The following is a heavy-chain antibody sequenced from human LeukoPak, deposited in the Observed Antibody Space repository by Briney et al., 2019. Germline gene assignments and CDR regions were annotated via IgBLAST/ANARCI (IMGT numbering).Heavy chain of an antibody. V-gene: IGHV3-33*01. J-gene: IGHJ6*02. Sequence: GTSLRLSCATSGFTFRSHAMHWVRQSPGKGLEWVAQIWYDGSNKYYADSVKGRFSVSRDNSKNTLYLQMNSLRVEDTAVYYCARDGQRLAPYXMDVWGQGTTITVSS. CDR2: IWYDGSNK. CDR3: ARDGQRLAPYXMDV. D-gene: IGHD6-25*01. CDR1: GFTFRSHA.